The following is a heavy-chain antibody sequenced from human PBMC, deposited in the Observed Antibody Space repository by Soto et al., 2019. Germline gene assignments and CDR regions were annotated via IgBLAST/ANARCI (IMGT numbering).Heavy chain of an antibody. V-gene: IGHV3-23*01. D-gene: IGHD3-16*01. J-gene: IGHJ4*02. CDR3: AIDLWGYTH. CDR1: GITFSDHA. Sequence: EVQLLESGGGLVQPGGSLRLSCTASGITFSDHAMTWVRQAPGKGLEWLSGISGGGSGAYYADSVKGRFTVSRANSTNTLFLQMDSLGVEDTAVYYCAIDLWGYTHWGQGTLVTVSS. CDR2: ISGGGSGA.